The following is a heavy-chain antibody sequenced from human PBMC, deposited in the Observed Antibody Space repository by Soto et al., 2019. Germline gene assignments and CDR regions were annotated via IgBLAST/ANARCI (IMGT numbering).Heavy chain of an antibody. CDR3: ATPYGNAWYTY. Sequence: SETLSLTCSFSGDSVTSHYLTWIRQSPEKGLEWIGYMHYTGFSHYNPSLKSRLTISVDRSKNQFTLQLTSVTVADPAVYYCATPYGNAWYTYRGQGTQVTVSS. V-gene: IGHV4-59*02. J-gene: IGHJ4*02. CDR2: MHYTGFS. CDR1: GDSVTSHY. D-gene: IGHD6-13*01.